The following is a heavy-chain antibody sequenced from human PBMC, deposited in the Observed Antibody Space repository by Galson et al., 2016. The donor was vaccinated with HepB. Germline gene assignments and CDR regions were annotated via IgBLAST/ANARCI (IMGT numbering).Heavy chain of an antibody. V-gene: IGHV1-18*01. CDR1: GGSFRSYI. CDR3: ARSSFGVSNP. CDR2: MSASTGNT. D-gene: IGHD3-3*01. J-gene: IGHJ5*02. Sequence: SVKVPCKASGGSFRSYIITWVRQAPGQGLEWMGWMSASTGNTDYAQKFHGRVTMTTDTSTNTAYMELRSLRSDDTAMYYCARSSFGVSNPWGQGTLVTVSS.